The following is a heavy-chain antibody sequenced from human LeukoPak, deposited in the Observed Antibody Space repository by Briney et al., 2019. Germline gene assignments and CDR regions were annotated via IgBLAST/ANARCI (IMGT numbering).Heavy chain of an antibody. CDR3: VQEGPRGLAFDI. J-gene: IGHJ3*02. Sequence: QSGGSLRLSCEASGVTFSSYVMSWVRQAPGKGPEGVSGISGSGGGTYYADSVKGRFAISRDNSKNTLYLQMNSRRAEDTAVYYCVQEGPRGLAFDIWGQGTKVTVSS. CDR2: ISGSGGGT. V-gene: IGHV3-23*01. CDR1: GVTFSSYV.